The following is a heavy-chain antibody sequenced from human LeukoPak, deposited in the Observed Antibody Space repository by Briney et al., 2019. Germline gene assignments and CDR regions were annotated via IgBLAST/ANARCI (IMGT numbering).Heavy chain of an antibody. CDR2: ISYSGST. Sequence: PSRTLSLTCTVSGGSISSGGSYWSWIRQHPGTGLEWIGYISYSGSTYYNPSLKSRVTISVDTSKNQFSLKLSSVTAADTAVYYCARVSCSSTSCKRYYYYGMDVWGKGTTVTVSS. CDR3: ARVSCSSTSCKRYYYYGMDV. CDR1: GGSISSGGSY. V-gene: IGHV4-31*03. D-gene: IGHD2-2*01. J-gene: IGHJ6*04.